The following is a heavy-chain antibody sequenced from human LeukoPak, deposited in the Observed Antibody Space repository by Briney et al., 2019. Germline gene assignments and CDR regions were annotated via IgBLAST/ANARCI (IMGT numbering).Heavy chain of an antibody. D-gene: IGHD3-10*01. Sequence: ASVKVSCKASGFTFTTYDITWVRQATGQGLEWVGWMNPKSGNTGSGQRFQGRVTMTRNTSISTVYMELHNLRSEDTAAYYCARTLRGNNWFDPWGQGTLVTVSS. CDR2: MNPKSGNT. CDR1: GFTFTTYD. CDR3: ARTLRGNNWFDP. J-gene: IGHJ5*02. V-gene: IGHV1-8*01.